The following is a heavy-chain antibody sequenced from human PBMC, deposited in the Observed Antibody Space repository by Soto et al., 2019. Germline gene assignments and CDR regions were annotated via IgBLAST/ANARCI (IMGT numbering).Heavy chain of an antibody. D-gene: IGHD1-26*01. V-gene: IGHV4-31*03. J-gene: IGHJ4*02. Sequence: QVQLQESGPRLVKASQTLSLTCTVSNASITSSGYYWSWVRQPPGKRLEWIGYIYHSGSTFYSPSLQSRLTMSGDTSKNQFSLTLRSVTAADTAVYHCARMSGAYYVPDYWGQGTLVTVSS. CDR3: ARMSGAYYVPDY. CDR1: NASITSSGYY. CDR2: IYHSGST.